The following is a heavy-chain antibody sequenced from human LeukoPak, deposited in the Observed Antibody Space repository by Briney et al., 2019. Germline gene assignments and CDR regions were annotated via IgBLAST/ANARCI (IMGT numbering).Heavy chain of an antibody. Sequence: GGSLRLSCAASGFTFSSYAMHWVRQAPGKGLEYVSAISSNGGSTYYAHSVKGRFTISRDNSKNTLYLQMGSLRAEDMAVYYCARDGIVVVPAANRYGHYYYYMDVWGKGTTVTVSS. V-gene: IGHV3-64*01. CDR1: GFTFSSYA. CDR2: ISSNGGST. J-gene: IGHJ6*03. CDR3: ARDGIVVVPAANRYGHYYYYMDV. D-gene: IGHD2-2*01.